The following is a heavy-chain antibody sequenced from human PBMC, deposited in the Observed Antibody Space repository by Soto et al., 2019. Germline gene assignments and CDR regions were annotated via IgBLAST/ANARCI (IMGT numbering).Heavy chain of an antibody. CDR2: INHSGST. D-gene: IGHD3-3*01. Sequence: SETLSLTCAVYGGSFSGYYWSWIRQPPGKGLEWIGEINHSGSTNYTPSLRSRVTISVDTSKNQFSLKLSSVTAADTAVYYCARGHTIITIFGVVMNYGMDVWGQGTTVTVSS. J-gene: IGHJ6*02. V-gene: IGHV4-34*01. CDR3: ARGHTIITIFGVVMNYGMDV. CDR1: GGSFSGYY.